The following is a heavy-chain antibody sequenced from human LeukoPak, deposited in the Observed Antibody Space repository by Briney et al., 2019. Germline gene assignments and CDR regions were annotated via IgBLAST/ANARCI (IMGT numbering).Heavy chain of an antibody. V-gene: IGHV1-46*01. Sequence: ASVKVSCKAFGYTFTNYYMHWVRQAPGQGLEWMGFINPSGHWTSYAQKFQGRVTLTRDVSTSTDYLELSSLRSEDTAVYYCARDNSVRDTAWWFDPWGQGTLVTVSS. CDR2: INPSGHWT. CDR3: ARDNSVRDTAWWFDP. J-gene: IGHJ5*02. CDR1: GYTFTNYY. D-gene: IGHD2-21*02.